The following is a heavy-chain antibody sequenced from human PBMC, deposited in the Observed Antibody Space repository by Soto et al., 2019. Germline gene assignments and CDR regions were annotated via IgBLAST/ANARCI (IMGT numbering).Heavy chain of an antibody. CDR3: ARRKARITKFGVGEACDI. CDR2: SRNKANSYST. Sequence: EVQLVESGGGLVQPGESLRLSCAASGFTLSDHYMDWVRQAPGKGLEWVGRSRNKANSYSTEYAASVKGRFVFSRDESKNSLYLQMNSLKAEDTALYYCARRKARITKFGVGEACDIWGQGTMVTVS. J-gene: IGHJ3*02. V-gene: IGHV3-72*01. D-gene: IGHD3-3*01. CDR1: GFTLSDHY.